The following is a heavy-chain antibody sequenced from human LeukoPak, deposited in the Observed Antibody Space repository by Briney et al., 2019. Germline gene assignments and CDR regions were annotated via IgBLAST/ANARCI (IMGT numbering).Heavy chain of an antibody. CDR2: ISSSSSYI. CDR1: GFTFSSYS. CDR3: ARDLKYSGSYVAY. V-gene: IGHV3-21*01. D-gene: IGHD1-26*01. J-gene: IGHJ4*02. Sequence: GGSLRLSCAASGFTFSSYSMNWVRQAPGKGLEWVSSISSSSSYIYYADSVKGRFTISRDNAKNSLHLQMNSLRAEDTAVYYCARDLKYSGSYVAYWGQGTLVTVSS.